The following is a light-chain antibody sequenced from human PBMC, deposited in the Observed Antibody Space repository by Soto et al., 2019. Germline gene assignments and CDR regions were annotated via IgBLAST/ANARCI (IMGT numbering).Light chain of an antibody. CDR3: QLLSDWPPT. CDR2: GAS. Sequence: PGERATLSCRASQSLSTYLAWYQQKPGQAPRLLIFGASNRATGIPTRFSGSGSGTDFTLTISSLGPEDFAVYYCQLLSDWPPTFGPGTKVDF. J-gene: IGKJ3*01. V-gene: IGKV3-11*01. CDR1: QSLSTY.